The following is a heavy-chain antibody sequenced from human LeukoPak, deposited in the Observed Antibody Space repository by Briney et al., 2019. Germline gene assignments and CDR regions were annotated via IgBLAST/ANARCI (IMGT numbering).Heavy chain of an antibody. D-gene: IGHD3-22*01. CDR3: ARGGPRGYYDSSATNYYYYYMDV. J-gene: IGHJ6*03. Sequence: ASVKVSCKASGYTFTSYYMHWVRQAPGQGLEWMGIINPSGGSTSYAQKFQGRVTMTRDMSTSTVYMELSSLRSEDTAVYYCARGGPRGYYDSSATNYYYYYMDVWGKGTTVTISS. CDR2: INPSGGST. CDR1: GYTFTSYY. V-gene: IGHV1-46*01.